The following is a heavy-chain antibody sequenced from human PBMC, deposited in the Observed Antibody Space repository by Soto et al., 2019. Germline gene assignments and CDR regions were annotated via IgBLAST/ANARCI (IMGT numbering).Heavy chain of an antibody. CDR1: GFTFSSYW. D-gene: IGHD2-21*02. Sequence: PGGSLRLSCAASGFTFSSYWMSWVRQAPGKGLEWVANIKQDGSEKYYVDSVKGRFTISRDNAKNSLYLQMNSLRAEDTAVYYCARWGGDCYPTDYYYYGMDVWGQGTTVTVSS. CDR3: ARWGGDCYPTDYYYYGMDV. J-gene: IGHJ6*02. V-gene: IGHV3-7*01. CDR2: IKQDGSEK.